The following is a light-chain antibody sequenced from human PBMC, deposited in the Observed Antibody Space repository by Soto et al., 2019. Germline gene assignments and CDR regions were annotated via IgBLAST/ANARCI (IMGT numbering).Light chain of an antibody. Sequence: QSVLTQPPSASGTPGQRVTISCSGSSSNIGSNYVYWYQQLPGTAPKLLIYNNNQRPPGVPDRFSGSKSGTSASLAISGLRAEDEADYDWATWDDRRSGWVFGGGTKLTVL. J-gene: IGLJ3*02. CDR3: ATWDDRRSGWV. CDR2: NNN. CDR1: SSNIGSNY. V-gene: IGLV1-47*02.